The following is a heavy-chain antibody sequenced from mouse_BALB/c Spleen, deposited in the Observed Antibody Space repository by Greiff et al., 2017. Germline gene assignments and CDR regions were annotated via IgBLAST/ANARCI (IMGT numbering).Heavy chain of an antibody. Sequence: QVQLKESGAELVRPGTSVKVSCKASGYAFTNYLIEWVKQRPGQGLEWIGVINPGSGGTNYNEKFKGKATLTADKSSSTAYMQLSSLTSDDSAVYFCARGYYGSSLYFDYWGQGTTLTVSS. D-gene: IGHD1-1*01. CDR1: GYAFTNYL. CDR3: ARGYYGSSLYFDY. V-gene: IGHV1-54*01. CDR2: INPGSGGT. J-gene: IGHJ2*01.